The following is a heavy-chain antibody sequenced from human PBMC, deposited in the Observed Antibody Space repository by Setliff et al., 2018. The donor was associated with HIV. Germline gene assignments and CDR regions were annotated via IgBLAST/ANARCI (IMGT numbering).Heavy chain of an antibody. CDR3: ANYFRGSARYYFEY. Sequence: GGSLRLSCAASGLTFSRYAMSWVRQAPGKGLEWVSIIYSGGSSTYYADSVKGRFSVSGDDSKSTLYLQMNSLRAEDTAVYYCANYFRGSARYYFEYWGQGTPVTVSS. CDR1: GLTFSRYA. CDR2: IYSGGSST. D-gene: IGHD3-16*02. V-gene: IGHV3-23*03. J-gene: IGHJ4*02.